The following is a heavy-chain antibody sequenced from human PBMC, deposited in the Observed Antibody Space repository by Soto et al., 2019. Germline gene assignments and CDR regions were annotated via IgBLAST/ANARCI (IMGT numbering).Heavy chain of an antibody. V-gene: IGHV1-3*01. J-gene: IGHJ4*03. CDR1: GYTFTNYP. CDR2: IIAGNGNT. CDR3: AREGYCSSTSCFDY. D-gene: IGHD2-2*01. Sequence: GASVKVSCKASGYTFTNYPMHWVRQAPGQRLEWMGWIIAGNGNTKYSQKFQGRVTITRDTSASTAYMELRSLRSADTAVYYCAREGYCSSTSCFDYWGQGTLVTVSS.